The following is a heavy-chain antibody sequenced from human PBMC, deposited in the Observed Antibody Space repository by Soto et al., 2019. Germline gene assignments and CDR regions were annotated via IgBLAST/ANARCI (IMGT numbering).Heavy chain of an antibody. D-gene: IGHD3-22*01. CDR1: GFTFSSYG. V-gene: IGHV3-33*01. Sequence: QVQLVEPGGGVVQPGRSLRLSCAASGFTFSSYGMHWVRQAPGKGLEWVAVIWYDGSNKYYADSVKGRFTISRDNSKNTLYLQMNSLRAEDTAVYYCASTYYYDSSGYFGYWGQGTLVTVSS. J-gene: IGHJ4*02. CDR2: IWYDGSNK. CDR3: ASTYYYDSSGYFGY.